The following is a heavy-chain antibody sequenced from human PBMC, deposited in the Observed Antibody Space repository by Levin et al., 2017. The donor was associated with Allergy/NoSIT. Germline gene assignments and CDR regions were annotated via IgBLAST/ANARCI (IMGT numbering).Heavy chain of an antibody. J-gene: IGHJ4*02. CDR3: ANERTTSDHRLRSPPN. V-gene: IGHV3-23*01. Sequence: LSLTCAASGFTFSSYAMSWVRQAPGKGLEWVSAISGSGGSTYYADSVKGRFTISRDNSKNTLYLQMNSLRAEDTAVYYCANERTTSDHRLRSPPNWGQGTLVTVSS. CDR2: ISGSGGST. D-gene: IGHD4-11*01. CDR1: GFTFSSYA.